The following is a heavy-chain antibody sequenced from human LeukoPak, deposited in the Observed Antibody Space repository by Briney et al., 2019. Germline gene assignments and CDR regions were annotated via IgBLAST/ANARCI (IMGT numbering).Heavy chain of an antibody. J-gene: IGHJ5*02. V-gene: IGHV3-11*05. CDR2: ISSSSGYT. CDR3: ARVPSSAWFDP. CDR1: GFTVSSNY. Sequence: GGSLRLSCAASGFTVSSNYMSWVRQAPGKGLEWVSYISSSSGYTNYADSVKGRFTLSRDNAKNSLYLQMNSLRPEDTAVYYCARVPSSAWFDPWGQGTLVTVSS.